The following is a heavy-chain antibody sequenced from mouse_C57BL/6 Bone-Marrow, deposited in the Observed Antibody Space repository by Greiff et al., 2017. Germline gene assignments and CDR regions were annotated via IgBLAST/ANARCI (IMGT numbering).Heavy chain of an antibody. V-gene: IGHV1-5*01. CDR3: TRSNYGSSYNYAMDY. J-gene: IGHJ4*01. Sequence: EVQLQQSGTVLARPGASVKMSCTTSGYTFTSYWMHWVKQRPGQGLEWIGAIYPGNSDTSYNQKFKGKAKLTAVTSASTAYMELSSLTNEDSAVYYCTRSNYGSSYNYAMDYWGQGTSVTVSS. D-gene: IGHD1-1*01. CDR1: GYTFTSYW. CDR2: IYPGNSDT.